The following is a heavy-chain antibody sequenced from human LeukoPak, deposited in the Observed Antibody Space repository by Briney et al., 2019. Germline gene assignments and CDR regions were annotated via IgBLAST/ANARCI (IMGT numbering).Heavy chain of an antibody. Sequence: GGSLRLSCAASGFTFSNYWMAWVRQAPGKGLEWVANINLDGSEKDYVDSLKGRCTISRDDAKNSLYLQVNTLRAEDTAVYYCARNSEKSSSFAFDIWGQGTVVTVSS. CDR3: ARNSEKSSSFAFDI. D-gene: IGHD6-13*01. J-gene: IGHJ3*02. CDR1: GFTFSNYW. V-gene: IGHV3-7*01. CDR2: INLDGSEK.